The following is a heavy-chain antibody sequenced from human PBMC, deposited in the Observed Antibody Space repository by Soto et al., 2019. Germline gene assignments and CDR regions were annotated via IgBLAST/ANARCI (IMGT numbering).Heavy chain of an antibody. V-gene: IGHV3-30*18. Sequence: QVQLVESGGGVVQPGESLRLSCAASEFTFSSYAMHWVRQAPGKGLEWVAVVSNDGSNKYYADSVKGRFTISRDNSKNTLNLQMNSLRAEDTAVYYCAKDQSTISRSYHALDVWGQGTTVTVSS. D-gene: IGHD2-8*01. CDR1: EFTFSSYA. CDR2: VSNDGSNK. CDR3: AKDQSTISRSYHALDV. J-gene: IGHJ6*02.